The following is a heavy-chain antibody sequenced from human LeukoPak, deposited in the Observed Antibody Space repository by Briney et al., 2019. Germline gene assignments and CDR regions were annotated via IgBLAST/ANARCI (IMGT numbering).Heavy chain of an antibody. CDR1: GYTFTSYY. J-gene: IGHJ4*02. CDR3: ARWAATQGYFDY. CDR2: INPSAGST. V-gene: IGHV1-46*01. D-gene: IGHD1-26*01. Sequence: ASVKVSCKASGYTFTSYYMHWVRQAPGQGLEWMGIINPSAGSTSYAQNFQGRVSMTSDTSTTTVYMELSSLRSEDTVVYYCARWAATQGYFDYWGQGPLVTVSS.